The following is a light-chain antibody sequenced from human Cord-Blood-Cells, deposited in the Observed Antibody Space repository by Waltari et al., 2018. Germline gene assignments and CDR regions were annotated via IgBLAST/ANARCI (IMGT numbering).Light chain of an antibody. V-gene: IGLV1-47*01. CDR1: SANTGSNY. CDR3: AAWDDSLSGVV. Sequence: QSVLPQPPSASGTPGQRVTISCSGSSANTGSNYVYWYQQLPGTAPKLLIYRNTQRPSGVPDRFSGSKSGTSASLAISGLRSEDEADYYCAAWDDSLSGVVFGGGTKLTVL. CDR2: RNT. J-gene: IGLJ2*01.